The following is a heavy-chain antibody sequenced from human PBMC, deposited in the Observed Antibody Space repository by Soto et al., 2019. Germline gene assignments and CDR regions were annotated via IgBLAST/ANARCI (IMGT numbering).Heavy chain of an antibody. CDR1: GFTFSYYG. V-gene: IGHV3-30*18. D-gene: IGHD1-1*01. J-gene: IGHJ6*02. CDR2: ISFDGTKQ. Sequence: QVHLVESGGGVVQPGESLRLSCAASGFTFSYYGMHWVRQAPGKGLEWLSLISFDGTKQLYADSVKGRFTISRDKSKNTLSLYRNSLRSDDTAIYYWAKDLITEHYQFYYGMDAWGQGTAV. CDR3: AKDLITEHYQFYYGMDA.